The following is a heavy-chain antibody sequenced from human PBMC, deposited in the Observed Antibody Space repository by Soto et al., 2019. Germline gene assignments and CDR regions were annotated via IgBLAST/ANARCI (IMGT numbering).Heavy chain of an antibody. CDR1: GYTFTSLD. Sequence: QVQVVQSGTEVKTPGASVKVSCKASGYTFTSLDINWVRQAPGQGLEWMGWMSPNGGYTVYAQKFQGRVTMTRNTSISTAYMELSSLRSEDTAGYYCARGVDAGVDYWGQGTVVTVSS. CDR3: ARGVDAGVDY. D-gene: IGHD1-1*01. J-gene: IGHJ4*02. CDR2: MSPNGGYT. V-gene: IGHV1-8*01.